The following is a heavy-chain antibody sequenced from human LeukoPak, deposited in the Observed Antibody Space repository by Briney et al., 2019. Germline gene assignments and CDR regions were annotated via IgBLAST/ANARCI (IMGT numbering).Heavy chain of an antibody. CDR1: GYTFTGYY. D-gene: IGHD3-10*01. CDR3: ARVRSTDYYGSVGSPNNRPFDY. CDR2: INPNSGGT. J-gene: IGHJ4*02. V-gene: IGHV1-2*02. Sequence: ASVKVSCKASGYTFTGYYMHWVRQAPGQGLEWMGWINPNSGGTNYAQKFQGRVTMTRDTSISTAYMELSRLRSDDTAVYYCARVRSTDYYGSVGSPNNRPFDYWGQGTLVTVSS.